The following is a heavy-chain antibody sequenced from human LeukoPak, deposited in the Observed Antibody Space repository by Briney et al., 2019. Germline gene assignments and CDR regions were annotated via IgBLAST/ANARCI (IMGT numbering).Heavy chain of an antibody. J-gene: IGHJ4*02. CDR1: GFTFSSYS. CDR2: ISSSSSYI. D-gene: IGHD6-19*01. Sequence: GGSLRLSCAAAGFTFSSYSMNWVRQAPGKGLEWVSSISSSSSYIYYADSVKGRFTISRDNAENSLYLQMNSLRAEDTAVYYCARRSVAGSLDYWGQGTLVTVSS. V-gene: IGHV3-21*06. CDR3: ARRSVAGSLDY.